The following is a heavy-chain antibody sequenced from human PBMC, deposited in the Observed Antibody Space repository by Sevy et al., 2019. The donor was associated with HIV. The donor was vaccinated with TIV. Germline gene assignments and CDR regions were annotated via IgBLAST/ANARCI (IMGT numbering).Heavy chain of an antibody. V-gene: IGHV3-11*06. Sequence: GGSLRLSCAASGFSFSDYYMTWIRQAPGKGLEWVAYISSSSSYTNYADSVKGRFTISRDNAKNSLYLQMNSLRVEDTAVYYCARANDILSGYYFDYWGQGTLVTVSS. CDR1: GFSFSDYY. D-gene: IGHD3-9*01. CDR2: ISSSSSYT. J-gene: IGHJ4*02. CDR3: ARANDILSGYYFDY.